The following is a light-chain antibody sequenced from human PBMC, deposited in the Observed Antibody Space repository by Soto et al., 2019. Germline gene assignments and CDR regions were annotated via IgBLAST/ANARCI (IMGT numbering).Light chain of an antibody. CDR2: KAS. CDR1: HGIGDS. CDR3: QYYDTYSYD. J-gene: IGKJ2*01. V-gene: IGKV1-5*03. Sequence: DIQMTQSPSTLSASVGDRVTITCRASHGIGDSLAWFQQKLGKAAKLLIYKASILETGVPSRFSGSGSGTEFTLTIDSLQPDDFATYFCQYYDTYSYDFGQGTKLEIK.